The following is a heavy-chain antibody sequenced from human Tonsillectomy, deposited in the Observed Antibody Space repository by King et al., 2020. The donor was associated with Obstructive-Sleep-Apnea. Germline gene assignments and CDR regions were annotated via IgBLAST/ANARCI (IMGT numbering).Heavy chain of an antibody. CDR1: GGTFSSYA. CDR3: ARGVVPAAPFDY. CDR2: IIPILGIA. J-gene: IGHJ4*02. Sequence: QLVQSGAEVKKPGSSVKVSCKASGGTFSSYAISWVRQAPGQGLEWMGRIIPILGIANYAQKFQGRVTITADKSTSTAYMELSSLRSEDTAVYYCARGVVPAAPFDYWGQGTLVTVSS. D-gene: IGHD2-2*01. V-gene: IGHV1-69*04.